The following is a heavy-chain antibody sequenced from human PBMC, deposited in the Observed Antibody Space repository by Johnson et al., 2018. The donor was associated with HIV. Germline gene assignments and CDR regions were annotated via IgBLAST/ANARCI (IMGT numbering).Heavy chain of an antibody. Sequence: QVQLVESGGGVVQPGGSLRLSCAASGFTFSSYGMHWVRQATGKGPEWVSAIYSGGSTYYADSVKGRFTISRDNFKNTLYLQMNSLRAEDTAVYYCARARTVVIARPDAFDTWGQGTVVTVSS. CDR1: GFTFSSYG. CDR2: IYSGGST. D-gene: IGHD2-21*01. CDR3: ARARTVVIARPDAFDT. J-gene: IGHJ3*02. V-gene: IGHV3-NL1*01.